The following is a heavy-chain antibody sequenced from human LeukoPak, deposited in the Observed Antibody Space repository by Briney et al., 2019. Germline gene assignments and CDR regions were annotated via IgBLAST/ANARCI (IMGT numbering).Heavy chain of an antibody. CDR1: GGSISSYY. Sequence: SETLSLTCTVSGGSISSYYWSWIRRPPGKGLEWIGYIYYSGSTNYNPSLKSRVTISVDTSKNQFSLKLSSVTAADTAVYYCARAGISGNAFDIWGQRTMVTVSS. J-gene: IGHJ3*02. CDR2: IYYSGST. V-gene: IGHV4-59*01. D-gene: IGHD4-23*01. CDR3: ARAGISGNAFDI.